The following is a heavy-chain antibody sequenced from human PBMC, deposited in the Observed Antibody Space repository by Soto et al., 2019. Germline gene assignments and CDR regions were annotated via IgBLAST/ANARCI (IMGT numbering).Heavy chain of an antibody. J-gene: IGHJ3*02. V-gene: IGHV1-2*02. D-gene: IGHD5-18*01. CDR1: GYTFTAYY. Sequence: ASVNGSCKTAGYTFTAYYIHWVRQSPGQCLQCMGWPNPSSGVADYAQNFQGRVTMTRDTSISTVYMELSKMRSEDATVYYCARGDTAMGLDDFEIWGQGTMV. CDR2: PNPSSGVA. CDR3: ARGDTAMGLDDFEI.